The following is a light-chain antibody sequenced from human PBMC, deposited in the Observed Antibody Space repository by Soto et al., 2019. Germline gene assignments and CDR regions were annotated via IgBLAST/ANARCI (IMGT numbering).Light chain of an antibody. CDR3: QQRSNWPFT. Sequence: EIVLTQSPATLSLSPGERATLSCRTSQSVSSYFAWYQQKPCRAPRLLIYDASNRATGIPARFIGSGSGTDFTLTISSLEPEDVAVYYCQQRSNWPFTFGQGTRLEIK. J-gene: IGKJ5*01. CDR1: QSVSSY. V-gene: IGKV3-11*01. CDR2: DAS.